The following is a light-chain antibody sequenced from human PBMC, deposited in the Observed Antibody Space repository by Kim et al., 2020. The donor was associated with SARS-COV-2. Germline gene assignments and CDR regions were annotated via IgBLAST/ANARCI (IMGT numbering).Light chain of an antibody. CDR2: GAS. CDR3: QQYSSSPAT. J-gene: IGKJ1*01. V-gene: IGKV3-20*01. Sequence: EIVLTQSPGTLSLSPGERATLSCRASQSVSSNYLAWYQQKPGQAPRLLIYGASIRATGIPDRFSGSGSGTDFTLTITRLEPEDFAVYYCQQYSSSPATFGQWTKVDIK. CDR1: QSVSSNY.